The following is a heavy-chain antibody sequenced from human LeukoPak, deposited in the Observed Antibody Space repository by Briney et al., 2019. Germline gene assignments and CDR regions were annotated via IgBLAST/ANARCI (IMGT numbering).Heavy chain of an antibody. CDR3: AREGRWLQFYYFDY. CDR1: GGSFSGYY. D-gene: IGHD5-24*01. V-gene: IGHV4-34*01. J-gene: IGHJ4*02. Sequence: SETLSLTCAVYGGSFSGYYWSWIRQPSGKGLEWIGEINHSGSTNYNPSLKSRVTISVDTSKNQFSLKLSSVTAADTAVYYCAREGRWLQFYYFDYWGQGTLVTVSS. CDR2: INHSGST.